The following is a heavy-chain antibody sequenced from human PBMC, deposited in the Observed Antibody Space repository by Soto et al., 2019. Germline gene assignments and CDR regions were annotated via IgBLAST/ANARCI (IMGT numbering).Heavy chain of an antibody. Sequence: QITLKESGLTLVKPTQTLTLTCTFSGFSLNTSGVGVGWFRQPPTKALEWLALIYWDDDKRYSPSLQNRLSITNDSSKTQVVLIMPNLDPVDTATYSSAHRHIRRLRAFEVWGQGTRVTVSS. CDR3: AHRHIRRLRAFEV. CDR1: GFSLNTSGVG. CDR2: IYWDDDK. J-gene: IGHJ3*01. D-gene: IGHD2-21*02. V-gene: IGHV2-5*02.